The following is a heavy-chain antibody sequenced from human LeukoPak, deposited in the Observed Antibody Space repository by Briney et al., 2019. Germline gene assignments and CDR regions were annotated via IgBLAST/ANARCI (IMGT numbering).Heavy chain of an antibody. V-gene: IGHV4-39*01. CDR2: LYYDGRT. CDR3: ARSLEGPVTY. CDR1: GGSISSSNYY. Sequence: SETLSLTCTVFGGSISSSNYYWAWFRQPPGKGLDWIGSLYYDGRTYYNPSLESRLTISVDTSNNQFSLKLTSVTATDTAVYYCARSLEGPVTYWGQGTLVTVSS. J-gene: IGHJ4*02. D-gene: IGHD5-18*01.